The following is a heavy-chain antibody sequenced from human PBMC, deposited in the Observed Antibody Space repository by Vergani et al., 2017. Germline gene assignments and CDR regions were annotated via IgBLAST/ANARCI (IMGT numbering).Heavy chain of an antibody. CDR1: GYTFTSYG. CDR2: ISAYNGNT. V-gene: IGHV1-18*01. Sequence: QVQLVQSGAEVKKPGASVKVSCKASGYTFTSYGISWVRQAPGQGLEWLGWISAYNGNTNYAQKLQGRVTMTTDTSTSTAYMELRSLRSDDTAVDYCARDLRPPRSLRPHNWFDPWGQGTLVTVSS. D-gene: IGHD3-16*01. J-gene: IGHJ5*02. CDR3: ARDLRPPRSLRPHNWFDP.